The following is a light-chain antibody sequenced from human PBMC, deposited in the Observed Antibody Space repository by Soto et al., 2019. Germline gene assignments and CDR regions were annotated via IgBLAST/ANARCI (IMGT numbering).Light chain of an antibody. CDR2: DVS. CDR3: GSYTTSSTYV. V-gene: IGLV2-14*01. J-gene: IGLJ1*01. CDR1: SSDVGGYNY. Sequence: QAVVTQPASVSGSPGQSITISCTGTSSDVGGYNYVSWYQQHPGKAPKLMISDVSNRPSGVSNRFSGSKSGNTASLTISGLQTEDEADYYCGSYTTSSTYVFGTGTKLTVL.